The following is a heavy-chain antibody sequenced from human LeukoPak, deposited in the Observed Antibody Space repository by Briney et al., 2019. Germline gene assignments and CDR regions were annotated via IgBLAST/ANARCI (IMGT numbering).Heavy chain of an antibody. CDR1: GFTFSSYA. Sequence: PGGSLRLSCAASGFTFSSYAMSWVRQAPGKGLEWVSAISGSGGSTYHADSVKGRFTISRDNSKNTLYPQMNSLRAEDTAVYYCAKDLPPEYSSGWWAFDYWGQGTLVTVSS. CDR3: AKDLPPEYSSGWWAFDY. V-gene: IGHV3-23*01. CDR2: ISGSGGST. D-gene: IGHD6-19*01. J-gene: IGHJ4*02.